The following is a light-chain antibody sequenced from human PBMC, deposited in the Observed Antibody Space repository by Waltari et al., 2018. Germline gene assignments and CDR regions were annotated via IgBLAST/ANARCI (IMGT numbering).Light chain of an antibody. V-gene: IGKV3-15*01. CDR3: QQYNNWPPYT. CDR1: QSVSSS. Sequence: MTQSPATLYVSPGERVTLSCRASQSVSSSLAWFQQNPGQALRLLIYNTSTRKSGTPARFSGSGSGTEFTLTINSLQSEDFAIYYCQQYNNWPPYTFGQGTRLEMK. J-gene: IGKJ2*01. CDR2: NTS.